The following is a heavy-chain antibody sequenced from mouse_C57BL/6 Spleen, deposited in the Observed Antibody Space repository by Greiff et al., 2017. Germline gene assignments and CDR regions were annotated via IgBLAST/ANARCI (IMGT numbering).Heavy chain of an antibody. CDR3: ARQRYGSSMDY. V-gene: IGHV5-6*01. CDR2: ISSGGSYT. J-gene: IGHJ4*01. Sequence: EVKLQESGGDLVKPGGSLKLSCAASGFTFSSYGMSWVRQTPDKRLEWVATISSGGSYTYYPDSVKGRFTISRDNAKNTLYLQMSSLKSEDTAMYYCARQRYGSSMDYWGQGTSVTVSS. CDR1: GFTFSSYG. D-gene: IGHD1-1*01.